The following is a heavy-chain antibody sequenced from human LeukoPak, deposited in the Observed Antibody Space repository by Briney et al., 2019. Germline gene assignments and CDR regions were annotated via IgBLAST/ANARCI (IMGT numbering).Heavy chain of an antibody. CDR3: AKLGGGDCYFHFDI. D-gene: IGHD2-21*01. CDR2: ISGSGGST. CDR1: GFAFSSYA. J-gene: IGHJ3*02. V-gene: IGHV3-23*01. Sequence: GGSLRLSCAPSGFAFSSYAMSWVRQAPGKGLEWVSAISGSGGSTYYADSVKGRFTIARDNSKNTLYLQMNSLRAEDTAVYYCAKLGGGDCYFHFDIWGQGTMVTVAS.